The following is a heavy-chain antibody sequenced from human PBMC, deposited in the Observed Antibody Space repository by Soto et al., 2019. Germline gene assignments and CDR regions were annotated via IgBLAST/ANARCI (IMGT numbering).Heavy chain of an antibody. CDR1: GGSISSYY. D-gene: IGHD3-10*01. V-gene: IGHV4-59*01. CDR2: IWYSGSS. Sequence: QMQLQESGPGLVKPSETLSLTCAVSGGSISSYYWNWIRQPPGKGLEWIGYIWYSGSSNYNPALQSRVTISVDTSKNQFYLKLTSVTAADTAVYYCACYGSGSYPFLDQWGQGTLVTVSS. CDR3: ACYGSGSYPFLDQ. J-gene: IGHJ4*02.